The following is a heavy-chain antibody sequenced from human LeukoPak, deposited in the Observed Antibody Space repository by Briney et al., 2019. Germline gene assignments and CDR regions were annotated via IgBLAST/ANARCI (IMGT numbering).Heavy chain of an antibody. CDR1: GYSFTSYW. CDR3: ARPQWELLQDDAFDI. CDR2: IYPGDSDT. D-gene: IGHD1-26*01. V-gene: IGHV5-51*01. Sequence: RGESLKISCKGSGYSFTSYWIGWVRQMPGKGLEWMGIIYPGDSDTRYSPSFQGQATISADKSISTAYLQWSSLKASDTAMYYCARPQWELLQDDAFDIWGQGTWVTVSS. J-gene: IGHJ3*02.